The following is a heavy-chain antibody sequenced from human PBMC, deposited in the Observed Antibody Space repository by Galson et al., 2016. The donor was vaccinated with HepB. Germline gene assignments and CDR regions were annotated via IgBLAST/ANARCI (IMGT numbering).Heavy chain of an antibody. Sequence: SETLSLTCVVSGGSISRNNWWSWVRQAPGKGLEWIGEIYHSGNTNYSPSLKSRVTISIDKSRNEFSLELNSVTAADTAIYYCARVSGRGWQATSTMVTPGMYLQDWGQGTLVTVSS. J-gene: IGHJ1*01. CDR2: IYHSGNT. V-gene: IGHV4/OR15-8*02. D-gene: IGHD4-23*01. CDR1: GGSISRNNW. CDR3: ARVSGRGWQATSTMVTPGMYLQD.